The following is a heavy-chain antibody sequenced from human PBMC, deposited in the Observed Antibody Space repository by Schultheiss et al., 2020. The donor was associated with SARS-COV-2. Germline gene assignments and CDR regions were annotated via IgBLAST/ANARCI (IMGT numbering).Heavy chain of an antibody. CDR1: GFTFDDYA. V-gene: IGHV3-30*03. CDR2: TSNDGTNK. CDR3: SLPSSESAFDY. D-gene: IGHD1-26*01. J-gene: IGHJ4*02. Sequence: GGSLRLSCAASGFTFDDYAMHWVRQAPGKGLEWVAITSNDGTNKYYAASVKGRFTISRDNSKNTLYLQMNSLRPEDTAVYYCSLPSSESAFDYWGQGTLVTVSS.